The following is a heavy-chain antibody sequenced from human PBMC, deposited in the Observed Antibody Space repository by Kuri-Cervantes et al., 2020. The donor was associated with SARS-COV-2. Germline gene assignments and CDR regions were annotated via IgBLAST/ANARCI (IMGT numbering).Heavy chain of an antibody. J-gene: IGHJ4*02. Sequence: SETLSLTCAVSGYSISSGYYWGWIRQPPGKGLEWIGSIYHSGSTYYNPSLESRVTISVDTSKNQFSLKLSSVTAADTAVYYCARHGGIAVAGTFDYWGQGTLVTVSS. CDR1: GYSISSGYY. CDR3: ARHGGIAVAGTFDY. CDR2: IYHSGST. V-gene: IGHV4-38-2*01. D-gene: IGHD6-19*01.